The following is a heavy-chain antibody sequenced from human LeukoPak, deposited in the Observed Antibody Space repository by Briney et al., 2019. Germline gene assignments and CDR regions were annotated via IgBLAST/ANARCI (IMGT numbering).Heavy chain of an antibody. Sequence: PGGSLRLSCAASGFTFSSYAMHWVRQAPGKGLEWVAVISYDGSNKYYADSVKGRFTISRDNSKNTLYLQMNSLRAEDTAVYYCARGSSSYNAFDYWGQGTLVTVSS. D-gene: IGHD6-13*01. CDR3: ARGSSSYNAFDY. CDR1: GFTFSSYA. CDR2: ISYDGSNK. V-gene: IGHV3-30-3*01. J-gene: IGHJ4*02.